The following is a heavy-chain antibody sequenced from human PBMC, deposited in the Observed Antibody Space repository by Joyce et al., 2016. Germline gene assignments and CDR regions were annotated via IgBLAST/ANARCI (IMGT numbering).Heavy chain of an antibody. Sequence: QVQLVQSGTEVKKPGASVKVSCKASGSTFTGYYMHWVRPAPGQGLEVVGWIKSENGDTHDTQNFQGRVTMTRDTSINTAYMEVTRLRSDDTAFYYCAREGLPHGGFDYWGLGTLVTVSS. J-gene: IGHJ4*02. V-gene: IGHV1-2*02. CDR2: IKSENGDT. CDR1: GSTFTGYY. CDR3: AREGLPHGGFDY.